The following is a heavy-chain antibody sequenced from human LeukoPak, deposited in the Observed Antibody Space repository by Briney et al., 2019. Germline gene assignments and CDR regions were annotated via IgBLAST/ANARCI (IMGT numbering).Heavy chain of an antibody. CDR1: GFTFSSYS. CDR3: ARATGHYDSSGTH. D-gene: IGHD3-22*01. J-gene: IGHJ4*02. Sequence: GGSLRLSCAASGFTFSSYSMNWVRQAPGKGLEWVSYISSSSSTIYYADSVKGRFTISRDNAKNSLYLQMNSLRAEDTAVYYCARATGHYDSSGTHWGQGTLVTVSS. CDR2: ISSSSSTI. V-gene: IGHV3-48*01.